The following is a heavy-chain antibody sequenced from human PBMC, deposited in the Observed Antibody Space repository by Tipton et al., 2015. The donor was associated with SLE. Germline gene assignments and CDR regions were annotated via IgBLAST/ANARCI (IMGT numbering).Heavy chain of an antibody. CDR1: GSPINQYF. CDR2: IYYSGST. D-gene: IGHD6-13*01. V-gene: IGHV4-59*12. J-gene: IGHJ3*02. CDR3: ARPYSSSWSDAFDI. Sequence: TLSLTCTVSGSPINQYFWNWIRQPPGKGPEWIGSIYYSGSTYYNPSLKSRVTISVDTSKNQFSLKLSSVTAADTAVYYCARPYSSSWSDAFDIWGQGTMVTVSS.